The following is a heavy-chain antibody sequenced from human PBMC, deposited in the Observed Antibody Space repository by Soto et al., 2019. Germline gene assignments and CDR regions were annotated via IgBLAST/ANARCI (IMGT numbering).Heavy chain of an antibody. CDR2: IIPIFDTA. D-gene: IGHD3-10*01. V-gene: IGHV1-69*06. CDR1: GGTFSSYA. J-gene: IGHJ5*02. CDR3: ARGSPYYYGSGNWFDP. Sequence: QVQLVQSGAEVKKPGSSVKVSCKASGGTFSSYAISWVRQAPGQGLEWMGGIIPIFDTANYAQKFQGRVTITADKSTSTAYMELSSLRSEDTAVYYCARGSPYYYGSGNWFDPWGQGTLVTVSS.